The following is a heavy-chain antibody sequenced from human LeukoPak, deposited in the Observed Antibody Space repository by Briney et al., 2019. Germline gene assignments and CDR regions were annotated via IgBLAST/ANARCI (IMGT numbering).Heavy chain of an antibody. Sequence: GESLKISCKGSGYSFTSYWISWVRQMPGKGLEWMGRIDPSDSYTNYSPSFQGHVTISADKSISTAYLQWSSLKASDTAMCYCARHSTSIQYFDWLWGQGTLVTVSS. CDR3: ARHSTSIQYFDWL. CDR2: IDPSDSYT. CDR1: GYSFTSYW. J-gene: IGHJ4*02. D-gene: IGHD3-9*01. V-gene: IGHV5-10-1*01.